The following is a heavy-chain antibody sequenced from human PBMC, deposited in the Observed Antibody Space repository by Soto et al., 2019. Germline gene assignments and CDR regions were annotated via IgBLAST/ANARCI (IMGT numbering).Heavy chain of an antibody. D-gene: IGHD2-2*01. J-gene: IGHJ4*02. CDR2: IIPILGIA. CDR1: GGTFSSYT. V-gene: IGHV1-69*02. CDR3: ARNLGYCSSTSCSSDY. Sequence: QVQLVQSGAAVKKPGSSVKVSCKASGGTFSSYTISWVRQAPGQGLEWMGRIIPILGIANYAQKFQGRVTITADKSTSTAYMELSSLRSEDTAVYYCARNLGYCSSTSCSSDYWGQGTLVTVSS.